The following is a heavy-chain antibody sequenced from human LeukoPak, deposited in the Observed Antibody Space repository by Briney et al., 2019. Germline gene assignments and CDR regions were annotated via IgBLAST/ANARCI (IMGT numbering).Heavy chain of an antibody. CDR2: ISGSGGST. V-gene: IGHV3-23*01. CDR1: GFTFSSYA. D-gene: IGHD4-17*01. Sequence: GGSLRLSCAASGFTFSSYAMSWVRQAPGKRLEWVSAISGSGGSTYYADSVKGRFTISRDNSKNTLYLQMNSLRAEDTAVYYCAKVGLGDYVLWFDYWGQGTLVTVSS. J-gene: IGHJ4*02. CDR3: AKVGLGDYVLWFDY.